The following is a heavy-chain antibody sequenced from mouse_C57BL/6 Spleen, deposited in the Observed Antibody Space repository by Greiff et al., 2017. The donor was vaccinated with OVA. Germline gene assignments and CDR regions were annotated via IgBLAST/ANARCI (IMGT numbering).Heavy chain of an antibody. CDR3: ARDSNYVGAMDY. CDR1: GYSFTGYY. V-gene: IGHV1-42*01. J-gene: IGHJ4*01. D-gene: IGHD2-5*01. CDR2: INPSTGGT. Sequence: VQLQQSGPELVKPGASVKISCKASGYSFTGYYMNWVKQSPEKSLEWIGEINPSTGGTTYNQKFKAKATLTVDKSSSPAYMQLKGLTSEDSAVYYCARDSNYVGAMDYWGQGTSVTVSS.